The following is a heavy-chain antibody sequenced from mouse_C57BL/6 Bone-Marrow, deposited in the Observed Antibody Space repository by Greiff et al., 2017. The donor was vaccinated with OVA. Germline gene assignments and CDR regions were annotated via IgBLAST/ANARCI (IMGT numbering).Heavy chain of an antibody. J-gene: IGHJ4*01. CDR1: GFTFTDYY. D-gene: IGHD1-1*01. Sequence: EVQLVESGGGLVQPGGSLSLSCAASGFTFTDYYMSWVRQPPGKALEWLGFIRNKANGYTTEYSASVKGRFTISRDNSQSILYLQMNALRAEDSATYYCARYPHYGSSYRAMDYWDQGTSVTVSS. CDR3: ARYPHYGSSYRAMDY. CDR2: IRNKANGYTT. V-gene: IGHV7-3*01.